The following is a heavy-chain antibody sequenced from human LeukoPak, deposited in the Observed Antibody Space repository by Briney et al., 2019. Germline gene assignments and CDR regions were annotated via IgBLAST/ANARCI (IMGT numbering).Heavy chain of an antibody. CDR1: GFTFSSYW. CDR3: ARDYMVRGVIMDY. D-gene: IGHD3-10*01. J-gene: IGHJ4*02. V-gene: IGHV3-7*01. Sequence: GSLRLSCAASGFTFSSYWMSWVRQAPGKGLEWVANIKQDGSEKYYVDSVKGRFTISRDNAKNSLYLQMNSLRAEDTAVYYCARDYMVRGVIMDYRGQGTLVTVSS. CDR2: IKQDGSEK.